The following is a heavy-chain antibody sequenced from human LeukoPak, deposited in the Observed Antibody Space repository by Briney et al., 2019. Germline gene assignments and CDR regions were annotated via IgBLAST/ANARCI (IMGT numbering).Heavy chain of an antibody. CDR2: IRSKANSYAT. CDR3: ARSMVRGVIVFLGY. J-gene: IGHJ4*02. Sequence: PGGSLRLSCAASGFTFSGSAMHWVRQASGKGLEWVGRIRSKANSYATAYAASVKGRFTISRDDSKNTAYLQMNSLKTEDTAVYYCARSMVRGVIVFLGYWGQGTLVTVSS. V-gene: IGHV3-73*01. CDR1: GFTFSGSA. D-gene: IGHD3-10*01.